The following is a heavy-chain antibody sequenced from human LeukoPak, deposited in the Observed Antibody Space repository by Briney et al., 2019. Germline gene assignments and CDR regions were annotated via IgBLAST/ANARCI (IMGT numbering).Heavy chain of an antibody. CDR2: IYPGDSDT. CDR1: GYSFTSYW. V-gene: IGHV5-51*01. Sequence: GESLKISCKGSGYSFTSYWIGWVRQMPGKGLEWMGIIYPGDSDTRYSPSFQGQVTIPADKSISTAYLRWSSLKASDTAMYYCARKSHSSSWTHFDYWGQGTLVTVSS. D-gene: IGHD6-13*01. J-gene: IGHJ4*02. CDR3: ARKSHSSSWTHFDY.